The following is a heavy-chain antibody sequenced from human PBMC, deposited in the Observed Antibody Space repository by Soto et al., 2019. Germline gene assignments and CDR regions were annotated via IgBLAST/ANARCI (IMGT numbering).Heavy chain of an antibody. CDR3: VKGNQLLRYYFEF. V-gene: IGHV3-64D*06. CDR1: GFTFSNYA. Sequence: GGSLRLSCSVSGFTFSNYAMHWVRQTPGKGLEYVSGITSDGDSTWHADSVKDRFTISRDNSKNTLFLQMSSLRVEDTAIYFCVKGNQLLRYYFEFWGPGTLVTVSS. J-gene: IGHJ4*01. D-gene: IGHD2-15*01. CDR2: ITSDGDST.